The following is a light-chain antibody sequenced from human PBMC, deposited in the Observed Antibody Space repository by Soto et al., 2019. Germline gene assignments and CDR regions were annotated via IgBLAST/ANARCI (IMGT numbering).Light chain of an antibody. J-gene: IGLJ3*02. Sequence: QSVLTQPPSASGSPGQSITISCTGTSSDVGAYNYVSWYQQHPGKAPKLMIYEVNKRPSGVPDRFSGSKSGKTASLTVSGLQPEGEADYHCPSYAGSNIWVFGGGTQLTVL. CDR3: PSYAGSNIWV. CDR1: SSDVGAYNY. V-gene: IGLV2-8*01. CDR2: EVN.